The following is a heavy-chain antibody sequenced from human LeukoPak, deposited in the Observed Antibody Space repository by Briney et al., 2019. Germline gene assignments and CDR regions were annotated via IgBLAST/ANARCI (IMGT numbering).Heavy chain of an antibody. V-gene: IGHV1-18*01. CDR3: ARGDYYDSSGYRDY. J-gene: IGHJ4*02. Sequence: ASAKVSCKASGYTFTSYGISWVRQAPGQGLEWMGWISAYNGNTNYAQKLQGRVTMTTDTSTSTAYMELRSLRSDDTAVYYCARGDYYDSSGYRDYWGQGTLVTVSS. CDR2: ISAYNGNT. D-gene: IGHD3-22*01. CDR1: GYTFTSYG.